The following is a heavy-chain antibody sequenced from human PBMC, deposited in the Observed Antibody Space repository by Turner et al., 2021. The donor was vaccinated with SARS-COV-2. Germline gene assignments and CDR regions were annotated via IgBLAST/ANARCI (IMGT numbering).Heavy chain of an antibody. D-gene: IGHD3-10*01. CDR1: GGSISSYY. CDR3: ARVVPIGVYGSGSYDHGMDV. J-gene: IGHJ6*02. Sequence: QVQLQASGPGLVKPSETLSLTRTVSGGSISSYYWSWIRQPPGKGLEWIGYIYYSGSTNYNPSLKSRVTIAVDTSKNQFSQKLSSVTAADTAVYYCARVVPIGVYGSGSYDHGMDVWGQGTTVTVSS. CDR2: IYYSGST. V-gene: IGHV4-59*01.